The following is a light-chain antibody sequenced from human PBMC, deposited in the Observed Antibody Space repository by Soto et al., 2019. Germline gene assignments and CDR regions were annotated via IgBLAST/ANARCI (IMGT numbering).Light chain of an antibody. J-gene: IGKJ2*01. CDR2: GAS. CDR3: QQYNNWPPPYT. CDR1: QRVSSN. Sequence: EIVMTQSPATLSVSPGERATLSCRASQRVSSNLAWYQQKPGQAPRLLIYGASTRATGIPARFSGSGSGTVFTLTISSLQSEDFAVYYCQQYNNWPPPYTFGQGTKLEI. V-gene: IGKV3-15*01.